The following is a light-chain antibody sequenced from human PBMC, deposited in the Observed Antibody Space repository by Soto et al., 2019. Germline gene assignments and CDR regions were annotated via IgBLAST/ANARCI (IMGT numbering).Light chain of an antibody. V-gene: IGLV2-14*03. J-gene: IGLJ1*01. CDR3: SAFTGTTYV. CDR2: DVS. CDR1: SSDVGGNKY. Sequence: QSVLTQPASVSGSPGQSITISCTGTSSDVGGNKYVSWYQHYPGKAPKLMICDVSNRPSGVSNRFSGSKSGNTASLTISGLQAEDEAEYYCSAFTGTTYVFGTGTKVTVL.